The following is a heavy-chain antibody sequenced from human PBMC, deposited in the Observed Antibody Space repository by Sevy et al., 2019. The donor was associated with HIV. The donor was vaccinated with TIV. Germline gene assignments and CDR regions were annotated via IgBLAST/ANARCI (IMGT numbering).Heavy chain of an antibody. J-gene: IGHJ3*02. D-gene: IGHD4-17*01. V-gene: IGHV5-51*01. Sequence: GESLKISCKGSGYSFTAYWIDWVRQVPGKGLEWMGTIYPGDSETRYSPSVQGQVTISADKSLTTAYLQWSGLKASDTAVYYCARARGLKVGIDFGTLDIWGQGTMVTVSS. CDR2: IYPGDSET. CDR3: ARARGLKVGIDFGTLDI. CDR1: GYSFTAYW.